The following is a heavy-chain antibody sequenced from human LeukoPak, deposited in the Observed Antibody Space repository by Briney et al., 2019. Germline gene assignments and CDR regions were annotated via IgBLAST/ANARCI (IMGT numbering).Heavy chain of an antibody. D-gene: IGHD3-10*01. CDR2: IYYSGST. CDR1: GGSISSSSYY. CDR3: ARVLLWFGESYYMDV. Sequence: SENLSLTCTVSGGSISSSSYYWGWIRQPPGKGLEWIGSIYYSGSTYYNPSLKSRVTISVDTSKNQFSLKLSSVTAADTAVYYCARVLLWFGESYYMDVWGKGTTVTVSS. V-gene: IGHV4-39*07. J-gene: IGHJ6*03.